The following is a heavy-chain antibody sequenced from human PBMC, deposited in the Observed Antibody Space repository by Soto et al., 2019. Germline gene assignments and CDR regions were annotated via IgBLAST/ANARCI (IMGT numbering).Heavy chain of an antibody. Sequence: QVQLQQWGAGLLKPSETLSLTCAVYGGSFGGYYWSWIRQPPGKGLEWIGEISHSGSTNYNPSLKSRVTISIDTSKNQFSLKLSSVTAADTAVYYCARGVIRWGRGTLVTVSS. CDR2: ISHSGST. J-gene: IGHJ4*02. CDR1: GGSFGGYY. V-gene: IGHV4-34*01. CDR3: ARGVIR.